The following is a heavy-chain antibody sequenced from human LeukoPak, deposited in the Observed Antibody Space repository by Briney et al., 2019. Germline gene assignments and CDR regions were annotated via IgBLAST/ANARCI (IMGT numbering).Heavy chain of an antibody. Sequence: GGSLRLSCAASGFTFSDYYMSWIRQAPGKGLEWVSYISSSGSTIYYADSVKGRFTISRDNAKNSLYLQMNSLRAEDTAVYYCAGGLLLRTERQAFDIWGQGTMVTVSS. V-gene: IGHV3-11*01. CDR2: ISSSGSTI. CDR1: GFTFSDYY. D-gene: IGHD3-10*01. CDR3: AGGLLLRTERQAFDI. J-gene: IGHJ3*02.